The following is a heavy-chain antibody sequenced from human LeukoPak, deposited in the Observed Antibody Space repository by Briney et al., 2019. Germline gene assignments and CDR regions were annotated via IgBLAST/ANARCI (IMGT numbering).Heavy chain of an antibody. V-gene: IGHV4-59*01. CDR3: ARSKDGLNADY. Sequence: SEALSLTCTVSGGSIGSYYWNWTRQPPGKGLEWIGYIYYSESTNYNPSLKSRATISVDTSKNQFSLKVSSVTAADTAVYYCARSKDGLNADYWGQGILVTVSS. CDR2: IYYSEST. CDR1: GGSIGSYY. D-gene: IGHD5-24*01. J-gene: IGHJ4*02.